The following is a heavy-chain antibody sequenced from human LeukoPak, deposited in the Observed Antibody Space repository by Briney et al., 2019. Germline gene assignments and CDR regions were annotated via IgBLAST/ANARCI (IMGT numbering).Heavy chain of an antibody. Sequence: KPSETLSLTCAVYGGSFSGYYWSWIRQPPGKGLEWIGEINHSESTNYNPSLKSRVTISVDTSKNQFSLKLSSVTAADTAVYYCARHADCSGGSCYSGIGLWGQGTLVTVSS. J-gene: IGHJ4*02. CDR1: GGSFSGYY. V-gene: IGHV4-34*01. CDR2: INHSEST. D-gene: IGHD2-15*01. CDR3: ARHADCSGGSCYSGIGL.